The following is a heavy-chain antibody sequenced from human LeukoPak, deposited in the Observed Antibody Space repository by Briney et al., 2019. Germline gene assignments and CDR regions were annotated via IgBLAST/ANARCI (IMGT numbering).Heavy chain of an antibody. CDR1: GFTFSSYW. CDR2: INSDGGST. CDR3: ARAPRYCSNGVCYFYYGMDV. J-gene: IGHJ6*02. V-gene: IGHV3-74*01. D-gene: IGHD2-8*01. Sequence: GGSLGLSCVASGFTFSSYWMHWVRQAPGKGLVWVSRINSDGGSTSYADSVKGRFTISRDNAKNTLYLQMNSLRAEDTAVYYCARAPRYCSNGVCYFYYGMDVWGQGTTVTVSS.